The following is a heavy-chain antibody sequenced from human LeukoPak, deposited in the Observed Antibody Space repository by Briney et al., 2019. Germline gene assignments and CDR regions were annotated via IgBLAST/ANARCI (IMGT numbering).Heavy chain of an antibody. CDR1: GGSISSGDYY. CDR2: IYYSGST. D-gene: IGHD2-21*01. CDR3: ARDHIGGGMDV. J-gene: IGHJ6*02. Sequence: SETLSLTCTVSGGSISSGDYYWSWIRQPPGKGLEWIGYIYYSGSTYYNPSLKSRVTISVDTSKNQFSLKLSSETAADTAVYYCARDHIGGGMDVWGQGTTVTVSS. V-gene: IGHV4-30-4*01.